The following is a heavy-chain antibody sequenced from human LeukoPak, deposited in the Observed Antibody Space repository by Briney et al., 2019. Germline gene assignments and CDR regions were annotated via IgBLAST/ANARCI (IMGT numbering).Heavy chain of an antibody. CDR2: IKQDGSEK. CDR3: ARSPGGELRFWYFDY. CDR1: GFTFSSYW. J-gene: IGHJ4*02. Sequence: GGSLRLSCAASGFTFSSYWMSWVRQAPGKGLGWVANIKQDGSEKYYVDSVKGRFTISRDNAKNSLYLQMNSLRAEDTAVYYCARSPGGELRFWYFDYWGQGTLVTVSS. D-gene: IGHD1-26*01. V-gene: IGHV3-7*01.